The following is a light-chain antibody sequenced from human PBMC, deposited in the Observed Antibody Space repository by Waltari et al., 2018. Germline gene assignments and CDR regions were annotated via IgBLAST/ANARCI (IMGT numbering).Light chain of an antibody. J-gene: IGLJ3*02. Sequence: SALTQPASVSGSLGQSITISCSGSTSDVGSGNLVPWYQQFPGTGPKLIIYEVTKRPSGVSSRFSGSKSGNMASLTISGLQPEDEADYYCCSYRIGSTPGVFGGGTKVTVL. V-gene: IGLV2-23*02. CDR1: TSDVGSGNL. CDR3: CSYRIGSTPGV. CDR2: EVT.